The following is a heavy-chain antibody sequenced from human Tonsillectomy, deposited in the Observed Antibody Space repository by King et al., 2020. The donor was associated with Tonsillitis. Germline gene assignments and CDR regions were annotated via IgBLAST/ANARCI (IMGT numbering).Heavy chain of an antibody. D-gene: IGHD2-21*01. CDR2: VSHDGKHK. CDR3: ARGIGLAWFDP. V-gene: IGHV3-30*15. J-gene: IGHJ5*02. CDR1: GFTFNNYA. Sequence: GQLVQSGGGVVQPGRSLRVSCRASGFTFNNYAMHWVRQAPGKGLEWVALVSHDGKHKKYADAVKGRLTISRDNSKNTLSLEMSSLKSDDTAVYYCARGIGLAWFDPWGQGTLVSVSS.